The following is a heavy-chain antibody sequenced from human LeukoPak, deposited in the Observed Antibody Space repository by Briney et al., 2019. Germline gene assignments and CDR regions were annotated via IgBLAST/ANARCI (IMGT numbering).Heavy chain of an antibody. J-gene: IGHJ4*02. V-gene: IGHV4-59*08. Sequence: PSETLSLTCTVSGGSISSYYWSWIRQPPGKGLEWIGYIYDSGSTNYNPSLKSRVTISVDTSKNQFSLKVSSVTAADTAVYYCASNYYGAGSLDYWGQGNLETVSS. D-gene: IGHD3-10*01. CDR1: GGSISSYY. CDR3: ASNYYGAGSLDY. CDR2: IYDSGST.